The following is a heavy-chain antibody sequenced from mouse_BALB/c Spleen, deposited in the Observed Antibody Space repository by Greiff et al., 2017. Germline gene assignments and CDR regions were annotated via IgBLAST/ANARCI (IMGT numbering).Heavy chain of an antibody. Sequence: QVQLQQSGAELVRPGASVKLSCKASGYTFTSYWINWVKQRPGQGLEWIGNIYPSDSYTNYNQKFKDKATLTVDKSSSTAYMQLSSPTSEDSAVYYCTRFLGQEGYFDYWGQGTTLTVSS. CDR2: IYPSDSYT. V-gene: IGHV1-69*02. J-gene: IGHJ2*01. CDR3: TRFLGQEGYFDY. D-gene: IGHD4-1*01. CDR1: GYTFTSYW.